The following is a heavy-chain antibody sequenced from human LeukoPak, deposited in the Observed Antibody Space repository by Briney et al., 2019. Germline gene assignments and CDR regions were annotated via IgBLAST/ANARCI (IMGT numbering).Heavy chain of an antibody. J-gene: IGHJ6*03. CDR1: GASMSSFY. Sequence: SETLSLTCTVSGASMSSFYWTWIRQPSGKGLEWIGEINHSGSTNYNPSLKSRVTISVDTSKNQFSLKLSSVTAADTAVYYCARVAGGSDYYYYYMDVWGKGTTVTISS. CDR2: INHSGST. D-gene: IGHD3-10*01. CDR3: ARVAGGSDYYYYYMDV. V-gene: IGHV4-34*01.